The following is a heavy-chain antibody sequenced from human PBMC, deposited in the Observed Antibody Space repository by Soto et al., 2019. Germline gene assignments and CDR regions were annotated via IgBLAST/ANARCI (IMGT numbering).Heavy chain of an antibody. Sequence: GGSLRLSCAASGFTFSSDWMSWVRQAPGKGLEWVANIKQDGSEKYYVDSVKGRFTSSRDNAKNSLYLQMNSLRAEDTAVYYCARLEGYCSSTSCFWSGYPGPTFDYWGQGTLVTVSS. D-gene: IGHD2-2*01. CDR3: ARLEGYCSSTSCFWSGYPGPTFDY. J-gene: IGHJ4*02. CDR1: GFTFSSDW. CDR2: IKQDGSEK. V-gene: IGHV3-7*01.